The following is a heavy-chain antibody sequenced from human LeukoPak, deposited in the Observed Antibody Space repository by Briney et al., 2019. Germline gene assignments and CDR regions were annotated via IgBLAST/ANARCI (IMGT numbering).Heavy chain of an antibody. J-gene: IGHJ4*02. Sequence: ASVKVSRKPSGYTFTGYYMHWVRQAPGQGLECMGWINPNSGGTNYAQKFQGRVTMTRDTSISTAYMELSRLRSDDTAVYYCARDQQLGRGLYFDYWGQGTLVTVSS. CDR1: GYTFTGYY. CDR3: ARDQQLGRGLYFDY. CDR2: INPNSGGT. V-gene: IGHV1-2*02. D-gene: IGHD6-6*01.